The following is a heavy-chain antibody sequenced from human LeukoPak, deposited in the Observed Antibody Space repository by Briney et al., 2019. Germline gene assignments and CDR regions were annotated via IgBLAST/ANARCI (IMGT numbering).Heavy chain of an antibody. CDR3: AKSNGYGLIDI. V-gene: IGHV4-38-2*02. CDR1: GYSISSGYY. Sequence: SETLSLTCTVSGYSISSGYYWGWIRQPPGKGLEWIGNIYHSGSTYYSPSLKSRVTISLDTSRNQFSLKLNSVTAADTAVYYCAKSNGYGLIDIWGQGTIVTVSS. J-gene: IGHJ3*02. CDR2: IYHSGST. D-gene: IGHD3-22*01.